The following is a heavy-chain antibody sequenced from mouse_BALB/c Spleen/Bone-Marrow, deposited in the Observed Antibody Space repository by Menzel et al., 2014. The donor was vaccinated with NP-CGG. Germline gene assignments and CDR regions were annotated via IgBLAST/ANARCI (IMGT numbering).Heavy chain of an antibody. CDR3: ARSRYDVGWFAY. Sequence: EVKLMESGGDLVQPGGSRKLSCAASGFTFSAFGMHWVRRAPERGLEWVAYIISGSNTIYYSDKVKGRFTISRDNPKNTLFLQMTSLRSEDTAMYYCARSRYDVGWFAYWGQGTLVTVSA. CDR2: IISGSNTI. V-gene: IGHV5-17*02. CDR1: GFTFSAFG. J-gene: IGHJ3*01. D-gene: IGHD2-14*01.